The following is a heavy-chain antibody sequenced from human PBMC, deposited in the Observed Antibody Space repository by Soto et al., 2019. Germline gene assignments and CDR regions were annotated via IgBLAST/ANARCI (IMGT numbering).Heavy chain of an antibody. Sequence: QVQLQESGPGLVKPSQTLSLTCTVSGGSISSGGYYWSWIRQHPGKGLEWIGYIYYSGSTYYNPSLKSRVTISVDTSKNQFSLKLSSVTAADTAVYYCARDSGGRKEGRHYYYAMDVWGQGTTVTVSS. V-gene: IGHV4-31*03. D-gene: IGHD1-26*01. J-gene: IGHJ6*02. CDR2: IYYSGST. CDR1: GGSISSGGYY. CDR3: ARDSGGRKEGRHYYYAMDV.